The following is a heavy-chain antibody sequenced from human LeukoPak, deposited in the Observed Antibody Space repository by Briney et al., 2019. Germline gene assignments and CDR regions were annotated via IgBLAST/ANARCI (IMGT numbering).Heavy chain of an antibody. J-gene: IGHJ3*02. D-gene: IGHD2-2*01. CDR2: IVVGSGNT. Sequence: ASVKVSCKASGFTFTSSAVQWVRQARGQRLEWIGWIVVGSGNTNYAQKFQERVAITRDMSTSTAYMELSSLRSEDTAVYYCAAADIVVVPAAIFFDAFDIWGQGTMVTVSS. CDR1: GFTFTSSA. CDR3: AAADIVVVPAAIFFDAFDI. V-gene: IGHV1-58*01.